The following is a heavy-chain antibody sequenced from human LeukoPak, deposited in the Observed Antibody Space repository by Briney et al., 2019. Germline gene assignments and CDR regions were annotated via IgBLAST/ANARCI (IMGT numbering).Heavy chain of an antibody. J-gene: IGHJ4*02. D-gene: IGHD3-3*01. V-gene: IGHV4-59*01. CDR1: GGSISSYY. CDR2: IYYSGST. Sequence: SETLSLTCTVSGGSISSYYWSWIRQPPGKGLEWIGYIYYSGSTNYNPSLKSRVTISVDTSKNQFSLKLSSVTAADTAVYYCARQFWSGYSPLDYWGQGTLVTVSS. CDR3: ARQFWSGYSPLDY.